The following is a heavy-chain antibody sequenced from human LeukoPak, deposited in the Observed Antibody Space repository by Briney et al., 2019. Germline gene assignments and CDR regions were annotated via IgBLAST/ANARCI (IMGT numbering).Heavy chain of an antibody. CDR2: ISWDGGST. CDR1: GFTFDDYA. J-gene: IGHJ4*02. CDR3: ARGPTLTGEFDY. D-gene: IGHD7-27*01. Sequence: PVGSLRLSCAASGFTFDDYAMHWVRQAPGKGLEWVSLISWDGGSTYYTDSVKGRFTISRDNSKNSLYLQMNSLSAEDTALYYCARGPTLTGEFDYWGRGTLVTVSS. V-gene: IGHV3-43D*03.